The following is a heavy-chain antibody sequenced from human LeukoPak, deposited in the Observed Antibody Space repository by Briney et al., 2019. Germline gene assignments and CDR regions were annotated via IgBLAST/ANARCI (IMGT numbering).Heavy chain of an antibody. D-gene: IGHD3-22*01. CDR2: INPSGGST. J-gene: IGHJ1*01. V-gene: IGHV1-46*01. CDR3: ARTRDYDSSGYQSSGRYFQH. CDR1: GYTFTSYY. Sequence: GASVKVSCKASGYTFTSYYMHWVRQAPGQGLEWMGIINPSGGSTSYAQKFQGRVTMTRDTSTSTVHMELSSLRSEDTAVYYCARTRDYDSSGYQSSGRYFQHWGQGTLVTVSS.